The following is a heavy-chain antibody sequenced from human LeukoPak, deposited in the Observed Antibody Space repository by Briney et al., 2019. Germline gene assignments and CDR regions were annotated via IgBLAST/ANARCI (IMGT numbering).Heavy chain of an antibody. CDR1: GGTFSSYA. CDR2: IIPIFGTA. CDR3: ARELAAAAGFDP. D-gene: IGHD6-13*01. V-gene: IGHV1-69*13. Sequence: APVKVSCKASGGTFSSYAISWVRQAPGQGLEWMGGIIPIFGTANYAQKFQGRVTITADESTSTAYMELSSLRSEDTAVYYCARELAAAAGFDPWGQGTLVTVSS. J-gene: IGHJ5*02.